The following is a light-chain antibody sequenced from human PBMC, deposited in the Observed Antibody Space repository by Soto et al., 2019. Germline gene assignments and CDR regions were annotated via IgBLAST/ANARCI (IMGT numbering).Light chain of an antibody. CDR1: PGTVTSGHY. Sequence: QAVVTQEPSLTVSPGGTVPLTCGSSPGTVTSGHYPYWFQVKPGQAPRTLLYDINNKHSWTPARFSGSLLGGKAALTLSGAQPEDEADYYCLLAYSGPSIFGRGTQLTVL. CDR3: LLAYSGPSI. CDR2: DIN. V-gene: IGLV7-46*01. J-gene: IGLJ7*01.